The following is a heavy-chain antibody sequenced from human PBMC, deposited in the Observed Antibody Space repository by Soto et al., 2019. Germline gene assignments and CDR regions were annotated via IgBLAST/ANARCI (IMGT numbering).Heavy chain of an antibody. CDR2: ISGYNGNT. CDR1: AYPFTSYG. D-gene: IGHD2-15*01. J-gene: IGHJ6*03. CDR3: ARALVVSAPYYYMDV. Sequence: ASVKVSCKASAYPFTSYGVSWVRQAPGQGLEWMGWISGYNGNTNYAQKLQGRVTMTTDTSTSTAYMELRSLRSGDTAVYYCARALVVSAPYYYMDVWGTGTTVTVSS. V-gene: IGHV1-18*01.